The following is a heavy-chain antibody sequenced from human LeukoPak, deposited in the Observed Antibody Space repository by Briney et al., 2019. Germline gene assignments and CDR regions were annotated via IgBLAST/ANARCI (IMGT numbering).Heavy chain of an antibody. D-gene: IGHD4-17*01. CDR3: ARNPYGDYYFDY. CDR1: GFTFSTHT. Sequence: GGSLRLSCAASGFTFSTHTLHWVRQAPAKGLEWVAAIMYDGSNKHYADSVKGRFTISRDNSKNALFLQINSLRAEDTAVYFCARNPYGDYYFDYWGQGTLVTASS. CDR2: IMYDGSNK. V-gene: IGHV3-30*04. J-gene: IGHJ4*02.